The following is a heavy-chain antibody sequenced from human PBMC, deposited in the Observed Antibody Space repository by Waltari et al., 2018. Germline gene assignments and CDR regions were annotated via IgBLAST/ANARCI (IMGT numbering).Heavy chain of an antibody. CDR1: GGSLSGHY. Sequence: QVQLQQWGAGLLKPSETLSPPCAVSGGSLSGHYRRWTRQPPGKGLEWIGEIKHSGSTNYNPSLKSRVTIAVDTSKNQFSLKLSSGTAADTAVYYCARGPNFPGRRAIYYMDVWGKGTTVTVSS. CDR3: ARGPNFPGRRAIYYMDV. D-gene: IGHD7-27*01. CDR2: IKHSGST. V-gene: IGHV4-34*01. J-gene: IGHJ6*03.